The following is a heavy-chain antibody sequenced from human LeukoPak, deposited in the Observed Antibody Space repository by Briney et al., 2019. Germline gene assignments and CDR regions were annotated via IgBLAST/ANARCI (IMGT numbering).Heavy chain of an antibody. CDR2: ISSSGSTI. D-gene: IGHD3-10*01. CDR1: GFTFSSYA. CDR3: ARRRFGEFDAFGI. V-gene: IGHV3-48*04. Sequence: GGSLRLSCAASGFTFSSYAMSWVRQAPGKGLEWVSYISSSGSTIYYADSVKGRFTISRDNAKNSLYLQMNSLRAEDTAVYYCARRRFGEFDAFGIWGQGTMVTVSS. J-gene: IGHJ3*02.